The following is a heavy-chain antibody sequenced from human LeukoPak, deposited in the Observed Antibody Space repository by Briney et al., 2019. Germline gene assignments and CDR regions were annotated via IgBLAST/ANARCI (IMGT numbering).Heavy chain of an antibody. J-gene: IGHJ4*02. D-gene: IGHD1-26*01. Sequence: SETLSLTCAVYGGSFSGYYWSWIRQPPGKGLEWIGEINHSGSTNYNPSLKSRVTISVDRSKNQFSLKLSSVTAADTAVYYCAREDLSGSYSLWNYFDYWGQGTLVTVSS. CDR3: AREDLSGSYSLWNYFDY. V-gene: IGHV4-34*01. CDR2: INHSGST. CDR1: GGSFSGYY.